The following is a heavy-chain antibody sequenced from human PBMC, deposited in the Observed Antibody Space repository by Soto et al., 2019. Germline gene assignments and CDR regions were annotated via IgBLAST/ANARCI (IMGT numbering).Heavy chain of an antibody. CDR2: ISSSSSTI. J-gene: IGHJ6*02. CDR1: GFTLSSYS. Sequence: EVQLVESGGGLEQPGGSLRLSCEASGFTLSSYSMNWARQAPGQGLEWVSYISSSSSTIYYADSVKGRFTISRDNAKNSLYLQMNSLRDEDTAVYYCARDNPRSSGWDVWGQGTTVTVSS. V-gene: IGHV3-48*02. CDR3: ARDNPRSSGWDV.